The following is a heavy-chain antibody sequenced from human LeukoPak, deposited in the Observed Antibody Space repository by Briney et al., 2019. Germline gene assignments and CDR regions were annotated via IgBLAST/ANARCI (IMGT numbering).Heavy chain of an antibody. CDR3: ARGHSSGRYFDF. V-gene: IGHV3-21*01. Sequence: KSGESLRLSCAASGFTFSSYSMNWVRQAPGKGLEWVSSISGSSTYIDYADSVKGRFTISRDNAKNALYLQMDSPRAEDTAVYYCARGHSSGRYFDFWGQGTLVTVSS. D-gene: IGHD3-22*01. CDR2: ISGSSTYI. CDR1: GFTFSSYS. J-gene: IGHJ4*02.